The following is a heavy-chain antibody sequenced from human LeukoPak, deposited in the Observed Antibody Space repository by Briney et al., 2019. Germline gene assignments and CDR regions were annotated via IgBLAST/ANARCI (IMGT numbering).Heavy chain of an antibody. CDR1: GYSISSGYY. J-gene: IGHJ4*02. V-gene: IGHV4-38-2*02. Sequence: SETLSLTCTVSGYSISSGYYWGWIRQPAGKGLEWIGSIYHSGSTYYNPSLKSRVTISVDTSKNQFSLKLSSVTAADTAVYYCARLGEDTAMVNWDYYFDYWGQGTLVTVSS. CDR3: ARLGEDTAMVNWDYYFDY. D-gene: IGHD5-18*01. CDR2: IYHSGST.